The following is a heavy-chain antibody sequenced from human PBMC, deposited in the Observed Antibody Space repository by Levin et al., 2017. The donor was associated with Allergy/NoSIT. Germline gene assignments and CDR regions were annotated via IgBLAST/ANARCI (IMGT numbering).Heavy chain of an antibody. CDR1: GGSISGHH. D-gene: IGHD1-14*01. V-gene: IGHV4-59*11. CDR2: IHYSGTT. CDR3: GRDRSIKNQDGDFWYYGMDG. Sequence: ESLKISCTVSGGSISGHHWSWIRQPPGKGLEWIGNIHYSGTTKYNPSLKSRVTISVDTSKNQFSLKLSSVTAADTAVYYCGRDRSIKNQDGDFWYYGMDGWGQGTTVSVSS. J-gene: IGHJ6*02.